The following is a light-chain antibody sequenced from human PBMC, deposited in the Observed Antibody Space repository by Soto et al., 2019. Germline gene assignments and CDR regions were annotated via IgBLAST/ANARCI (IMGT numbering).Light chain of an antibody. CDR2: AAS. CDR3: QQSYSSFPCT. Sequence: DIQMTQSPSSLSASVGDGVTITCRASQYISSYLNWYQQKPVKSPKLLIYAASSLQSGVPRRFSGSGSGTDFTLTISSLQPEDVATYFCQQSYSSFPCTFGQGTKVEIK. CDR1: QYISSY. V-gene: IGKV1-39*01. J-gene: IGKJ1*01.